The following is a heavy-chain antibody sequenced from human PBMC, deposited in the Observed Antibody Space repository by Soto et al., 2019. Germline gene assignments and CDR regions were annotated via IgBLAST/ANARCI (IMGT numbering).Heavy chain of an antibody. CDR3: ASHYDSSGLRGKYGMDV. CDR2: ISAYNGNT. Sequence: QVQLVQSGAEVKKPGASVKVSCKASGYTFTSYGISWVRQAPGQGLEWMGWISAYNGNTNYVQKLQGRVTMTTDTSTSTAYMELRSLRSDDTAVYYCASHYDSSGLRGKYGMDVWGQGTTVTVSS. J-gene: IGHJ6*02. D-gene: IGHD3-22*01. V-gene: IGHV1-18*01. CDR1: GYTFTSYG.